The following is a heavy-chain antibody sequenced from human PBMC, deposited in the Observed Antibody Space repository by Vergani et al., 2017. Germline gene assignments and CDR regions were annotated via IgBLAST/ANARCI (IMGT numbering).Heavy chain of an antibody. Sequence: EVQLVESGGGLVKPGGSLRLSCAASGFTFSSYSMNWVRQAPGKGLEWVSSISSSSSYIYYADSVKGRFTISRDNAKNSLYLQMNSLRAEDTAVYYCAREDYGGNSGDYWGQGTLVTVSS. J-gene: IGHJ4*02. CDR2: ISSSSSYI. V-gene: IGHV3-21*01. D-gene: IGHD4-23*01. CDR1: GFTFSSYS. CDR3: AREDYGGNSGDY.